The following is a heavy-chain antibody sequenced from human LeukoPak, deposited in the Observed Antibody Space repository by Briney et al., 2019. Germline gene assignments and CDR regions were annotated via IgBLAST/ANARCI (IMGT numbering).Heavy chain of an antibody. Sequence: PGGSLRLSCAASGFTFDDYAMHWGRHAPGKGLEWVSLISGDGGSTYYADSVKGRFTISRDNSKNSLYLQMNSLRTEDTALYYCAKAYRYLSHFQHWGQGTLVTVSS. J-gene: IGHJ1*01. CDR1: GFTFDDYA. CDR2: ISGDGGST. V-gene: IGHV3-43*02. CDR3: AKAYRYLSHFQH. D-gene: IGHD4-11*01.